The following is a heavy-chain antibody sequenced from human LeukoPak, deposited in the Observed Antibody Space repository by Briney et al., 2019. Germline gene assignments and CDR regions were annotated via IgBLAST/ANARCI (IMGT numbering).Heavy chain of an antibody. D-gene: IGHD6-13*01. J-gene: IGHJ4*02. V-gene: IGHV1-18*01. CDR2: ISAYNGNT. Sequence: ASVELSCKASGYTFTSYGISWVRQAPGQGLEWMRWISAYNGNTNYAQKLQGRVTMTTDTSTSTAYMELRSLRSDDTAVYYCARDRWGIAAAGDSHFDYWGQGTLVTVSS. CDR1: GYTFTSYG. CDR3: ARDRWGIAAAGDSHFDY.